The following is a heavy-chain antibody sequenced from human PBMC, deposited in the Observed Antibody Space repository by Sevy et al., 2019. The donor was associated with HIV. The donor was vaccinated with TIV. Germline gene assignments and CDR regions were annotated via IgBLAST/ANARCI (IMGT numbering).Heavy chain of an antibody. CDR1: GFTFTSYA. D-gene: IGHD2-2*01. J-gene: IGHJ4*02. V-gene: IGHV3-23*01. Sequence: GGSLRLSCAASGFTFTSYAMSWVRQAPGKGLEWVSSISGSHGTPYYADSVKGRFTISRDNSKNTRYLQMGSLRAEDTAVYYCAKSEWGNIGFCTRSSCYPFDYWGQGTLVTVSS. CDR3: AKSEWGNIGFCTRSSCYPFDY. CDR2: ISGSHGTP.